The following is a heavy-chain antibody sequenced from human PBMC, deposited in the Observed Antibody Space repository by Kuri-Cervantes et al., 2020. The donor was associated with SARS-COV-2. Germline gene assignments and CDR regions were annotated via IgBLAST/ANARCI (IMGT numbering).Heavy chain of an antibody. Sequence: ASVKVSCKASGYTFTSYAMHWVRQAPGQRLEWMGWINAGNGSTKYSQKFQGRVTITRDTSVSTAYMELSSLRSEDTAVYYCAKARYSSSWYYFDYWGQGTLVTVSS. CDR2: INAGNGST. CDR1: GYTFTSYA. V-gene: IGHV1-3*01. J-gene: IGHJ4*02. D-gene: IGHD6-13*01. CDR3: AKARYSSSWYYFDY.